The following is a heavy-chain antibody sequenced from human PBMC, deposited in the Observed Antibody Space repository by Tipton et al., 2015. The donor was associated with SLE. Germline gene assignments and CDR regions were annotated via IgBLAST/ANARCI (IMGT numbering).Heavy chain of an antibody. D-gene: IGHD1-26*01. Sequence: TLSLTCTVSGGSISSYYWSWIRQPPGKGLEWIGSIYHSGSTYYNPSLKSRVTISVDTSKNQFSLKLSSVTAADTAVYYCARVSRGSRTDYFDYWGQGTLVTVSS. CDR2: IYHSGST. CDR1: GGSISSYY. CDR3: ARVSRGSRTDYFDY. V-gene: IGHV4-38-2*02. J-gene: IGHJ4*02.